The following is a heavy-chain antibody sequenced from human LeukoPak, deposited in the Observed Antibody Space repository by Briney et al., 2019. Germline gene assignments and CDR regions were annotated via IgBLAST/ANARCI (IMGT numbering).Heavy chain of an antibody. CDR3: ARIDTTLYYFDY. V-gene: IGHV3-53*01. CDR2: IYSDDST. J-gene: IGHJ4*02. D-gene: IGHD1-1*01. CDR1: GFTVSSNY. Sequence: GGSLRLSCAASGFTVSSNYMNWVRQAPGKGLEWVSVIYSDDSTYYADSVKGRFTISRDNSKNTLYLQMNRLSAEDTAVYYCARIDTTLYYFDYWGQGTLVTVSS.